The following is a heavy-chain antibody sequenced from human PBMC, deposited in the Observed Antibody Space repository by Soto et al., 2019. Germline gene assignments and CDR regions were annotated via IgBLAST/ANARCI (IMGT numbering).Heavy chain of an antibody. CDR1: GDSVSSTSAA. J-gene: IGHJ4*02. Sequence: SETLSLTCAVSGDSVSSTSAAWSWIRQSPSRGLEWLGRTYYRSKWYSDYAVSVKSRITINPDTSKNQFSLQLNSVTPEDTAVYYCARGSYYSGWVWGQGTLVTVSS. V-gene: IGHV6-1*01. CDR3: ARGSYYSGWV. D-gene: IGHD6-19*01. CDR2: TYYRSKWYS.